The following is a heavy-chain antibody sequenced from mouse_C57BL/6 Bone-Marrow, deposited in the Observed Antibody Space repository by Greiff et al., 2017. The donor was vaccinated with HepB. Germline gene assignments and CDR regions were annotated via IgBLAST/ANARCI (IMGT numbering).Heavy chain of an antibody. CDR1: GFTFTDYY. V-gene: IGHV7-3*01. D-gene: IGHD4-1*01. CDR2: IRNKANGYTT. J-gene: IGHJ2*01. Sequence: EVKLEESGGGLVQPGGSLSLSCAASGFTFTDYYMSWVRQPPGKALEWLGFIRNKANGYTTEYSASVKGRFTISRDNSQSILYLQMNALRAEDSATYYCARYGTGTGYFDYWGQGTTLTVSS. CDR3: ARYGTGTGYFDY.